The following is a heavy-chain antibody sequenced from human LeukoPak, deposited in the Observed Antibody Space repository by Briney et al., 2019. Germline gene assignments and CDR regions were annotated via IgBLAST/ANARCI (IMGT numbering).Heavy chain of an antibody. D-gene: IGHD6-19*01. CDR1: GGSFSGYY. J-gene: IGHJ4*02. Sequence: SETLSLTCAVYGGSFSGYYWSWTRQPPGRGLEWIGEINHSGSTNYNPSLKSRVTISVDTSKNQFSLKLSSVTAADTAVYYCARLSRKRQWSSKAHPSFDYWGQGTLVTVSS. CDR2: INHSGST. CDR3: ARLSRKRQWSSKAHPSFDY. V-gene: IGHV4-34*01.